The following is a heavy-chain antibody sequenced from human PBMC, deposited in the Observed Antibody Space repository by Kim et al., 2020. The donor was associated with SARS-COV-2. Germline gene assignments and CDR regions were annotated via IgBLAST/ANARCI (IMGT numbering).Heavy chain of an antibody. D-gene: IGHD6-13*01. CDR2: ISSSSSYI. Sequence: GGSLRLSCAASGFTFSSYSMNWVRQAPGKGLEWVSSISSSSSYIYYADSVKGRFTISRDNAKNSLYLQLNSLRAEDTAVYYCAREVHSSSWYGAGYYYYGMAVGGQGTTVTVSS. CDR1: GFTFSSYS. CDR3: AREVHSSSWYGAGYYYYGMAV. V-gene: IGHV3-21*01. J-gene: IGHJ6*02.